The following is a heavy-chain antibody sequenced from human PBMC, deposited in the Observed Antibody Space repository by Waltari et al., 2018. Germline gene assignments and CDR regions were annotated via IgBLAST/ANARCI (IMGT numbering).Heavy chain of an antibody. CDR1: GVSISTSRYY. CDR2: LHYGGSS. V-gene: IGHV4-39*01. D-gene: IGHD1-7*01. Sequence: QQQLQESGPGLVNPSETLSLTCTVSGVSISTSRYYWGWIRQPPGKGLDWIGSLHYGGSSYFNPSLKSRVTISVDTSKNQFSLKLTSVTAADTAVYYCATLPIPLELWYFDLWGRGTLVTVSS. CDR3: ATLPIPLELWYFDL. J-gene: IGHJ2*01.